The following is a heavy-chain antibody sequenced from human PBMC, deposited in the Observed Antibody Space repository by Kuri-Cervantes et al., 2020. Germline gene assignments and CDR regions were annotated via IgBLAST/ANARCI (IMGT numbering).Heavy chain of an antibody. Sequence: GGSLRLSCAASGFTFRTYDMNWVRQAPGKGLEWVSYISSGTNNIYYADSVKGRFTISRDNAKNSLYLQMNSLRTEDTAVYYCARSIMGAGGTGAFNMWGQGTMVTVSS. J-gene: IGHJ3*02. CDR1: GFTFRTYD. V-gene: IGHV3-48*03. D-gene: IGHD6-13*01. CDR2: ISSGTNNI. CDR3: ARSIMGAGGTGAFNM.